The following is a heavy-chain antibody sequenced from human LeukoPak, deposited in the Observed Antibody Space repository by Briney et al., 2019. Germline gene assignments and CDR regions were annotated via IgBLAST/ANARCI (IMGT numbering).Heavy chain of an antibody. D-gene: IGHD3-22*01. CDR3: ARAKYYYDRRAFDI. V-gene: IGHV1-2*02. CDR1: GYTLTGYY. J-gene: IGHJ3*02. Sequence: ASVKVSCKASGYTLTGYYMHWVRQAPGQGLEWMGWINPNSGDTNYAQEFQGRVTLTRDTSISTAYMELSGLRSDDTAVYYCARAKYYYDRRAFDIWGQGTMVTVSS. CDR2: INPNSGDT.